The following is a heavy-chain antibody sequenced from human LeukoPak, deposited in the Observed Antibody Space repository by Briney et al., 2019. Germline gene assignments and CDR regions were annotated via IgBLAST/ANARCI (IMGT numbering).Heavy chain of an antibody. J-gene: IGHJ4*02. Sequence: GGSLRLSCAASGFTFSNTWMSWVRQAPGKGLEWVGRIKSKTDGGTTDYAAPVKGRFTISRDDSKNTLSLQMNSLRAEDTAVYYCARDRYSSAWYEEWGQGTLVTVSS. D-gene: IGHD6-19*01. V-gene: IGHV3-15*05. CDR1: GFTFSNTW. CDR3: ARDRYSSAWYEE. CDR2: IKSKTDGGTT.